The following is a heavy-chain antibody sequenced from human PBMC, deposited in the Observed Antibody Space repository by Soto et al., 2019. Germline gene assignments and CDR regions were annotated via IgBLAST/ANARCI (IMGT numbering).Heavy chain of an antibody. CDR1: GFSFRRYG. Sequence: QEQLVESGGGVVQPGRSLRLSCAASGFSFRRYGMHWVRQAPGKGLEWVAVIWYDGSNKYYGDFLKGRFTISRDNSKKTLYLQMNSPRADDSGVYYCAREGFYSRSSEYSGYNYDGMDVWGHGTRVIVTS. V-gene: IGHV3-33*01. D-gene: IGHD6-6*01. CDR2: IWYDGSNK. CDR3: AREGFYSRSSEYSGYNYDGMDV. J-gene: IGHJ6*02.